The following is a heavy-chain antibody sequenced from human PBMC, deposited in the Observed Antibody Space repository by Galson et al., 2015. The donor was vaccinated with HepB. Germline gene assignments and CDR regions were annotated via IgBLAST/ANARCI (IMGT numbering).Heavy chain of an antibody. CDR1: GFTFSSYA. J-gene: IGHJ4*02. CDR3: ARGGHFDY. V-gene: IGHV3-30-3*01. D-gene: IGHD3-16*01. CDR2: ISYDGSNK. Sequence: SLRLSCAASGFTFSSYAMHWVRQAPGKGLEWVAVISYDGSNKYYADSVKGRFTISRDNSKNTLYLQMNSLRAEDTAVYYCARGGHFDYWGQGTLVTVSS.